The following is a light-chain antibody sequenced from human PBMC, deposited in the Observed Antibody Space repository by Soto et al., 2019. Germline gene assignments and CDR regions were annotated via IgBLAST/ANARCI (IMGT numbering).Light chain of an antibody. CDR3: HQYDSGWT. V-gene: IGKV3-20*01. J-gene: IGKJ1*01. Sequence: EIVLTQSPGTLSLSPGERATLSCRASQSISATFLAWYQHKPGQAPRVLLYGASRRATGIPDRFSGSGSGTDFTLTISRLEPEDFALYYCHQYDSGWTFGQGTKVEMK. CDR1: QSISATF. CDR2: GAS.